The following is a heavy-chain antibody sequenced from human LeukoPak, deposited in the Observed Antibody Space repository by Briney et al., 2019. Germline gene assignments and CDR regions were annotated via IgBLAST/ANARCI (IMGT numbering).Heavy chain of an antibody. D-gene: IGHD2-21*01. CDR3: ARVVYDRGDFYSAFDI. CDR1: EFTFSSYA. J-gene: IGHJ3*02. Sequence: PGGSLRLSCAASEFTFSSYAMQWVRQAPGKGLEWVSGISASGGSTWYADSVKGRFTISRDNSKNTLYLQMSSLRVEDTAVYHCARVVYDRGDFYSAFDIWGQGTMVTVSS. CDR2: ISASGGST. V-gene: IGHV3-23*01.